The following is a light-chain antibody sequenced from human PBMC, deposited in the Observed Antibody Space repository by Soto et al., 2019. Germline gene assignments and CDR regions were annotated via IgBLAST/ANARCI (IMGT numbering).Light chain of an antibody. J-gene: IGLJ1*01. CDR2: DVS. V-gene: IGLV2-14*01. CDR1: SSDVGGYNY. CDR3: SSYTTSNTRQIV. Sequence: QSALTQPASVSGSPGQSITISCTGTSSDVGGYNYVSWYQQHPGKAPKFMIYDVSNRPSGVSNRFSGSKSANTASLTISGLQAEDEADYYCSSYTTSNTRQIVFGTGTQLTVL.